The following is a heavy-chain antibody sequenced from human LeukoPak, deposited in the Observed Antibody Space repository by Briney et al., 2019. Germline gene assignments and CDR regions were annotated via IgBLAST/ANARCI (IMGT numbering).Heavy chain of an antibody. J-gene: IGHJ4*02. CDR2: IYSGGST. CDR3: ARDLSSGGYFDY. V-gene: IGHV3-66*01. Sequence: GGSLRLSCAASGFIFSSYTMNWVRQAPGKGLEWVSVIYSGGSTYYADSVKGRFTISRDNSKNTLYLQMNSLRAEDTAVYYCARDLSSGGYFDYWGQGTLVTVSS. D-gene: IGHD6-19*01. CDR1: GFIFSSYT.